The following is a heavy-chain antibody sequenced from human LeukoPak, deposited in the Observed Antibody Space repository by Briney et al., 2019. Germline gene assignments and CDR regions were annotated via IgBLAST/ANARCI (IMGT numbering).Heavy chain of an antibody. CDR1: GFTFSGSA. CDR3: TTFIRGVIVVADEGG. Sequence: GGSRRLSCAASGFTFSGSAMHWVRQASGKGLEWVGRIRSKANSYVTAYAASVKGRFTISRDDSKNTAYLQMNSLKTEDTAVYYCTTFIRGVIVVADEGGWGQGTLVTVSS. J-gene: IGHJ4*02. D-gene: IGHD3-22*01. V-gene: IGHV3-73*01. CDR2: IRSKANSYVT.